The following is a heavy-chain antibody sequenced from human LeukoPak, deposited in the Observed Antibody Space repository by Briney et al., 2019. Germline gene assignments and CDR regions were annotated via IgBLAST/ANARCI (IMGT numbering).Heavy chain of an antibody. J-gene: IGHJ4*02. CDR1: GFTFSSCE. CDR2: ISYTGSNK. CDR3: ARVFVGENFDY. Sequence: GGSLRLSCAASGFTFSSCEMNWVRQAPGKGLEWLSYISYTGSNKYYADSVKGRFTISRDNAKSSLYLQMNSLRAEDTAIYFCARVFVGENFDYWGQGTLVTVSS. V-gene: IGHV3-48*03. D-gene: IGHD3-10*02.